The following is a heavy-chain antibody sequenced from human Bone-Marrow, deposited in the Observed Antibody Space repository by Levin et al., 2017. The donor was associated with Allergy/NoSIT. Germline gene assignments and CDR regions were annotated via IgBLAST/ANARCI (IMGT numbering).Heavy chain of an antibody. CDR2: IIPIFSTT. CDR3: ARDGDVYSSGWFRHDY. Sequence: SVKVSCKPSGGTFSSHAISWVRQAPGQGLEWMGGIIPIFSTTKYSQTFQGRLTITADNSRSTAYMELSSLRSEDTAVYFCARDGDVYSSGWFRHDYWGQGTLLTVSS. D-gene: IGHD6-19*01. J-gene: IGHJ4*02. CDR1: GGTFSSHA. V-gene: IGHV1-69*06.